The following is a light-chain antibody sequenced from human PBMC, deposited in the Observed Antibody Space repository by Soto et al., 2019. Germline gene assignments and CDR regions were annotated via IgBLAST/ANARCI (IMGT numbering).Light chain of an antibody. CDR2: GAS. CDR3: QQDNNWPRT. V-gene: IGKV3-15*01. CDR1: QSVSSN. Sequence: EIVMTQSPATLSVSPGERATLSCRASQSVSSNLAWYQQKPGQAPSLLIYGASTRATGIPARFSGSGSGTDFTLTISSLQSEDFAVYYCQQDNNWPRTFGQGNKV. J-gene: IGKJ1*01.